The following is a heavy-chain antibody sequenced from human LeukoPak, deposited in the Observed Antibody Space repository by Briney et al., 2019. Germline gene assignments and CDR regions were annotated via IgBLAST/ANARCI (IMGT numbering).Heavy chain of an antibody. CDR2: ISSSSSTI. J-gene: IGHJ4*02. CDR3: ARDLTIAVPSSDY. CDR1: GFTFSSYS. V-gene: IGHV3-48*04. Sequence: GGSLRLSCAASGFTFSSYSMNWVRQAPGKGLEWVSYISSSSSTIYYADSVKGRFTISRDNAKNSLYLQMNSLRAEDTAVYYCARDLTIAVPSSDYWGQGTLVTVSS. D-gene: IGHD6-19*01.